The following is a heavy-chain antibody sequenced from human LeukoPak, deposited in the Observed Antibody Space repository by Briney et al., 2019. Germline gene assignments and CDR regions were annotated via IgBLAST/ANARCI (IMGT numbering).Heavy chain of an antibody. CDR2: ISGSGGST. CDR3: AKFLAYCGRDCSQGWFDP. V-gene: IGHV3-23*01. D-gene: IGHD2-21*02. J-gene: IGHJ5*02. CDR1: GFTFSSYA. Sequence: GGSLRLSCAASGFTFSSYAMNWVRQAPGKGLEWVPAISGSGGSTYYADSVKGRFTISRDNSKNTLYLQMNSLRAEDTAVYYCAKFLAYCGRDCSQGWFDPWGQGTLVTVSS.